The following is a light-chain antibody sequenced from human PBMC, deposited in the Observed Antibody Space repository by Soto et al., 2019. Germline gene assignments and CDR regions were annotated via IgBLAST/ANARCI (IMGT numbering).Light chain of an antibody. CDR3: QQRSSTPVT. CDR2: WAS. CDR1: QSILFSSNNKDC. V-gene: IGKV4-1*01. Sequence: DIVMTQSPDSLAVSLGERATINCKSSQSILFSSNNKDCLAWHQQKPGQPPKLLIYWASTRKSGVPDRFTGSGSGTDFTLTIGSVQAEDVAVYYCQQRSSTPVTFGQGTKLEIK. J-gene: IGKJ2*01.